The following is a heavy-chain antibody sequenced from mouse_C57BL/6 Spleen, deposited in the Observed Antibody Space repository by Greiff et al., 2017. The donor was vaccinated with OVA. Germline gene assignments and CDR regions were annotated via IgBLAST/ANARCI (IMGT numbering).Heavy chain of an antibody. J-gene: IGHJ4*01. CDR1: GFTFSSYT. V-gene: IGHV5-9*01. Sequence: EVNLVESGGGLVKPGGSLKLSCAASGFTFSSYTMSWVRQTPEKRLEWVATISGGGGNTYYPDSVKGRFTISRDNAKNTLYLQMSSLRSEDTALYYCARRIYYYGSSYGGYAMDYWGQGTSVTVSS. D-gene: IGHD1-1*01. CDR3: ARRIYYYGSSYGGYAMDY. CDR2: ISGGGGNT.